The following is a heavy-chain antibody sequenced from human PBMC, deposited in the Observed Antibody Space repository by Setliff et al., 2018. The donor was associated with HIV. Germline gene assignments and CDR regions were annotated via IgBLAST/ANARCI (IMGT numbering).Heavy chain of an antibody. CDR1: GYSISRGYY. D-gene: IGHD3-3*01. Sequence: ASETLSLTCGVSGYSISRGYYWGWMRQPPGKGLEWIGTIYHSGSTYYNPSLKSRVTISVDTSQSQFSLKLTSVTAADTAVYYCARESASTIFGVVIPSWFDPWGQGILVTVSS. V-gene: IGHV4-38-2*02. J-gene: IGHJ5*02. CDR2: IYHSGST. CDR3: ARESASTIFGVVIPSWFDP.